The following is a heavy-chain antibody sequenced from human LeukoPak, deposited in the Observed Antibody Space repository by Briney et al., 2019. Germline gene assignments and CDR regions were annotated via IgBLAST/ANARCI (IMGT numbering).Heavy chain of an antibody. CDR3: ARDLYYYDSSNYHDVFDV. J-gene: IGHJ3*01. V-gene: IGHV1-18*01. Sequence: GASVKVSCKASDYTFTRYGISWVRQAPGQRLEWMGWISGYVGNTFYTQQLQGRVTMSTDTSTNTAYMELRRLRSDDTAVYYCARDLYYYDSSNYHDVFDVWSQGTMVTVSS. D-gene: IGHD3-22*01. CDR1: DYTFTRYG. CDR2: ISGYVGNT.